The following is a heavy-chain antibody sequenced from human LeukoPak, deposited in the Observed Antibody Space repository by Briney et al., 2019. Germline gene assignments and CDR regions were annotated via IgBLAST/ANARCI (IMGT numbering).Heavy chain of an antibody. J-gene: IGHJ4*02. V-gene: IGHV3-11*03. CDR2: ISSSSSYT. CDR3: ARHSTTVTTDY. D-gene: IGHD4-17*01. Sequence: GGSLRLSCAASGFTFSDYYMSWIRQAPGKGLEWVSYISSSSSYTNYADSVKGRFTISRDNAKNSLYLQMNSLRAEDTAVYYCARHSTTVTTDYWGQGTLVTVSS. CDR1: GFTFSDYY.